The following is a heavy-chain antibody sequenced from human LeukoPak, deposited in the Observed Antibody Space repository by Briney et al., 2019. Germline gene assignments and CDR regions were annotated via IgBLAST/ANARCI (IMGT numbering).Heavy chain of an antibody. CDR1: GFIFSTHS. V-gene: IGHV3-21*01. D-gene: IGHD5-24*01. CDR3: VRDFRTQLDGYSPPYHFDY. J-gene: IGHJ4*02. Sequence: GGSLRLSCAASGFIFSTHSMSWVRQSPGKGLEWVSSISSGSSHIYYADSMKGRFSISRDNARNSLFLQMNSLRAEDTAVYYCVRDFRTQLDGYSPPYHFDYWGQGALVTVSS. CDR2: ISSGSSHI.